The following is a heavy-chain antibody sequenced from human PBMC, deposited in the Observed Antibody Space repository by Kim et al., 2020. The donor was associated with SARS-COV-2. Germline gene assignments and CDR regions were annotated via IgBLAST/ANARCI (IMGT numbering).Heavy chain of an antibody. V-gene: IGHV6-1*01. J-gene: IGHJ4*02. D-gene: IGHD6-19*01. Sequence: YALSVKGRLTINPNTSKNKFYLPLNSVTHEDTAVYYCARDRQRAGTGVDYWGQGTLVTVSS. CDR3: ARDRQRAGTGVDY.